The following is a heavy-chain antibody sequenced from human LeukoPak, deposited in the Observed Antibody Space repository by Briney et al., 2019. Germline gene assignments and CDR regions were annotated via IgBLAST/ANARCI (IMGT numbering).Heavy chain of an antibody. CDR2: ILYGGSNK. V-gene: IGHV3-30*02. CDR1: GFTFSSYA. Sequence: PGGSLRLSCAASGFTFSSYAMQWVRQAPGKGLEWVAFILYGGSNKYYADSVKSRFTISRDNSKNTLYLQMNSLTAEDTAVYYCAKGRDTYQYGMDVWGQGTTVTVSS. J-gene: IGHJ6*02. CDR3: AKGRDTYQYGMDV.